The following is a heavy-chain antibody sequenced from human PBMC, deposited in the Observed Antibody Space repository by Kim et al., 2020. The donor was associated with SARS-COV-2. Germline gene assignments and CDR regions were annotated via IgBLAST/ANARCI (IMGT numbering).Heavy chain of an antibody. CDR1: GFTFSSYA. CDR2: ISYDGSNK. Sequence: GGSLRLSCAASGFTFSSYAMHWVRQAPGKGLEWVAVISYDGSNKYYADSVKGRFTISRDNSKNTLYLQMNSLRAEDTAVYYCARDTGAYSDGYYYYYYGMDVWGQGTTVTVSS. V-gene: IGHV3-30*04. D-gene: IGHD5-18*01. CDR3: ARDTGAYSDGYYYYYYGMDV. J-gene: IGHJ6*02.